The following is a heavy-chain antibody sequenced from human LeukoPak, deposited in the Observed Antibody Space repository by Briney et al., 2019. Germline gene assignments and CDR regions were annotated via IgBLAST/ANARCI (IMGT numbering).Heavy chain of an antibody. CDR1: GFTFSSYG. V-gene: IGHV3-30*02. Sequence: GGSLRLSCAASGFTFSSYGMHWVRQAPGKGLEWVAFIRYDGSNKYYADSVKGRFTISRDNSKNTLYLQMNSLRAEDTAVYYGAVIAVGAFDIWGQGTMVTVSS. CDR3: AVIAVGAFDI. D-gene: IGHD3-16*02. CDR2: IRYDGSNK. J-gene: IGHJ3*02.